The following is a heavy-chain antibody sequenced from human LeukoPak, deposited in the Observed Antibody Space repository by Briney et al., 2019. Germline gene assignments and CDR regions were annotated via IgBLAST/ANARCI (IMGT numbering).Heavy chain of an antibody. CDR3: ATYRQVLLPFES. J-gene: IGHJ4*02. CDR2: ICHSCDEI. D-gene: IGHD2-8*02. V-gene: IGHV3-23*01. Sequence: PGGSLRLSCAPSVLTFSTFAMIWVRHPPGKGLECVSSICHSCDEIQYADSVRGRFTISRDNSKSTLSLQMNSLRAEDTAIYYCATYRQVLLPFESWGQGTLVTVSS. CDR1: VLTFSTFA.